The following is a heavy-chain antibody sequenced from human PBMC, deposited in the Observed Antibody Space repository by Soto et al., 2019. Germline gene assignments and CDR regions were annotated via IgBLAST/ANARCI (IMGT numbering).Heavy chain of an antibody. Sequence: SVKVSCKASGGTFSSYAISWVRQAPGQGLEWMGGIIPIFGTANYAQKFQGRVTITADESTSTAYMELSSLRSEDTAVYYCARDSDFWSGYYYYYYYMDVWGKGTTVTVSS. V-gene: IGHV1-69*13. CDR1: GGTFSSYA. D-gene: IGHD3-3*01. CDR3: ARDSDFWSGYYYYYYYMDV. J-gene: IGHJ6*03. CDR2: IIPIFGTA.